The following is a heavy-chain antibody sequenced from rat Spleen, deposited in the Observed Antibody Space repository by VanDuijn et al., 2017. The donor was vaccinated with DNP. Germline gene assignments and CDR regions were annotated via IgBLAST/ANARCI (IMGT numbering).Heavy chain of an antibody. CDR2: ITFNGGNT. D-gene: IGHD1-1*01. CDR3: ARPMDYYSGGFAH. CDR1: GFIISDYY. V-gene: IGHV5-22*01. J-gene: IGHJ3*01. Sequence: EVQLVEAGGGLVQPGRSLKLSCAASGFIISDYYMAWVRQAPTKGLEWVAYITFNGGNTYYRDSVKGRFTISRDNAKSTLYLQMNSLRSEDMATYYCARPMDYYSGGFAHWGQGTLVTVSS.